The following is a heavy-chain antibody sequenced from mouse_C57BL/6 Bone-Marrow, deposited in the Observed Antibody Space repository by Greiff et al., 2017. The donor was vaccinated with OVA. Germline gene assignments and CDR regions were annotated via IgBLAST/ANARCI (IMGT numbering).Heavy chain of an antibody. CDR2: IDPSDSYT. CDR1: GYTFTSYW. V-gene: IGHV1-50*01. D-gene: IGHD2-5*01. Sequence: QVQLQQSGAELVKPGASVKLSCKASGYTFTSYWMQWVKQRPGQGLEWIGEIDPSDSYTNYNQKFKGKATLTVDTSSSTAYMQLSSLTSEDSAVYDCARGYSNYAAWFAYWGQGTLVTVSA. CDR3: ARGYSNYAAWFAY. J-gene: IGHJ3*01.